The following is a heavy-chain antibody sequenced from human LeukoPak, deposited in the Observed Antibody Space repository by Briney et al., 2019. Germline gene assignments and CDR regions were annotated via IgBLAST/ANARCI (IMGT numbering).Heavy chain of an antibody. Sequence: GGSLILFCAASGFNISNYGMNWVRQAPGKGLEWVSAINGSGVKTYYDDSVKVRFSIARYNTKNSLSLQMINLRVEDTSIYYCAKEGGHRKPFDYWGQGTLVTVSS. J-gene: IGHJ4*02. CDR2: INGSGVKT. CDR1: GFNISNYG. CDR3: AKEGGHRKPFDY. V-gene: IGHV3-23*01. D-gene: IGHD3-16*01.